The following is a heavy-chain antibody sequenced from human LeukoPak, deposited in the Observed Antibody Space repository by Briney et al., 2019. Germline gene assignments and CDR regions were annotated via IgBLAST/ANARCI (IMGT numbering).Heavy chain of an antibody. CDR3: ARDANYYYYYMDV. CDR2: VGTSADT. V-gene: IGHV3-23*01. J-gene: IGHJ6*03. CDR1: GFTFSSYA. Sequence: GGSLRLSCLASGFTFSSYAMDWVRQAPGQGLQWVSAVGTSADTYYADSVRGRFTISRDNSKNTLYLQMDSLRAEDTAVYYCARDANYYYYYMDVWGKGTTVTVSS.